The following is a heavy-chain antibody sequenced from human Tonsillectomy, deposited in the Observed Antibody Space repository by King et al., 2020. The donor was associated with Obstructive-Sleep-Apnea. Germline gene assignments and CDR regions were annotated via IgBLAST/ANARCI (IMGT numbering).Heavy chain of an antibody. V-gene: IGHV4-34*01. CDR2: INHLGST. CDR1: GGSFSDYY. J-gene: IGHJ5*02. Sequence: VQLQQWGAGLLKPSETLSLTCAVFGGSFSDYYWSWIRQPPGKGLEWIGEINHLGSTNYNPSLKSRVTISVDTSKNQFSLKLNSVTAADTAVYYCARGSGAAAVNWFDHWGQGTLVTVSS. D-gene: IGHD6-13*01. CDR3: ARGSGAAAVNWFDH.